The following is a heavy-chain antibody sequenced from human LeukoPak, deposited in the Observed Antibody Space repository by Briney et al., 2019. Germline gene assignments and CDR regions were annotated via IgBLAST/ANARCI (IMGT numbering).Heavy chain of an antibody. CDR2: MSYDGSNK. CDR1: GFTFSSYA. J-gene: IGHJ4*02. V-gene: IGHV3-30*04. Sequence: GRSLRLSCAASGFTFSSYAMHWVRQAPGKGLEWVAVMSYDGSNKYYADSVKGRFTISRDNSKNTLYLQMNSLRAEDTAVYYCARDLKRGERRMDYWGQGTLVTVSS. D-gene: IGHD1-1*01. CDR3: ARDLKRGERRMDY.